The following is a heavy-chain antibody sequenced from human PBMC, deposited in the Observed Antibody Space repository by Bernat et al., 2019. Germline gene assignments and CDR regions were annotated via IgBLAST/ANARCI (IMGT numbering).Heavy chain of an antibody. CDR2: ISSSGGNI. CDR3: ARYTYAFDI. V-gene: IGHV3-11*01. Sequence: QVQVVESGGGLVKPGGSLRLSCAASGFTFSDYYMSWIRQAPGKGLECVSYISSSGGNIDYADSMKGRFTISRDNAKKSIYLQMNSLRAEDTAVYYCARYTYAFDIWGQGTMVTVSS. J-gene: IGHJ3*02. CDR1: GFTFSDYY. D-gene: IGHD2-2*02.